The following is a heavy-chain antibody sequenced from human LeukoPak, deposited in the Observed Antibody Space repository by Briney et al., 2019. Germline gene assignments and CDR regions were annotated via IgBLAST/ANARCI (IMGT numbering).Heavy chain of an antibody. CDR1: GFTFSSDG. V-gene: IGHV3-21*01. CDR2: ISPDSTFI. J-gene: IGHJ4*02. CDR3: ARTSSYSSSWYEGGVDFDY. D-gene: IGHD6-13*01. Sequence: GGSLRLSCAGSGFTFSSDGMNWVRQAPGKGLEWVSSISPDSTFIPQADSVKGRFTISRDNAKNSLYLQMESLRVEDTAVYYCARTSSYSSSWYEGGVDFDYWGQGTLVTVSS.